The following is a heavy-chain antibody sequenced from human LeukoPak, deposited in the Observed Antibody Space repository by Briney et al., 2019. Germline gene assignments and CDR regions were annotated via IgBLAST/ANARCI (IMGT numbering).Heavy chain of an antibody. CDR3: AARFLNDAFDI. CDR1: GFTFSSYA. CDR2: ISYDGSSK. Sequence: GRSLRLSCAASGFTFSSYAMHWVRQAPGKGLEWVAFISYDGSSKFYADSVKGRFTISRDNSKNTLYLQMNSLRAEDTAVYYCAARFLNDAFDIWGQGTMVTVSS. V-gene: IGHV3-30*04. J-gene: IGHJ3*02. D-gene: IGHD3-3*01.